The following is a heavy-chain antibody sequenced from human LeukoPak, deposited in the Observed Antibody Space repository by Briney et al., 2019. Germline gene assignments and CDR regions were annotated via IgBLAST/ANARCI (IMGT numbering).Heavy chain of an antibody. J-gene: IGHJ4*02. V-gene: IGHV4-39*01. CDR3: ARRQELIDY. Sequence: SETLSLTCTVSGGSISSSSYYWGWIRQPPGKGLEWIGGIYYSGSTYYNPSLKSRVTISVDTSKNQFSLKLSSVTAADTAVYYCARRQELIDYWGQGTLVTASS. CDR1: GGSISSSSYY. D-gene: IGHD1-1*01. CDR2: IYYSGST.